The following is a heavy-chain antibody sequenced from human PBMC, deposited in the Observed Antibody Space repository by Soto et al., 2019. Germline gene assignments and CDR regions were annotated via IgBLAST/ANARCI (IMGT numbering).Heavy chain of an antibody. J-gene: IGHJ2*01. CDR3: AREQLDLYWYFDL. D-gene: IGHD6-6*01. CDR2: IYSGGST. CDR1: GFTVSSYD. Sequence: EVQLVESGGGLVQPGGSLRLSCAASGFTVSSYDMSWVRQAPGKGLEWVSVIYSGGSTYYAASVKGRFTISRDNSKKTIYLRMNSMRAEDTAMYYCAREQLDLYWYFDLWGRGTLVTVSS. V-gene: IGHV3-66*01.